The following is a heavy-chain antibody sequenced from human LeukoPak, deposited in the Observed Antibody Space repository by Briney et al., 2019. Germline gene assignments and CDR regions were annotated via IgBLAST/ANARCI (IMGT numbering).Heavy chain of an antibody. Sequence: VGALRLSCAASLFTVSSNYMSWVRQAPGKGLEGVSVIYSGGSTYYADSVKGRFTLSRDNSKNTLYLQMNSLRAEDTAVYYCARVSGWYSFAIDYWGQGTLVTVSS. V-gene: IGHV3-53*01. J-gene: IGHJ4*02. CDR1: LFTVSSNY. D-gene: IGHD6-19*01. CDR2: IYSGGST. CDR3: ARVSGWYSFAIDY.